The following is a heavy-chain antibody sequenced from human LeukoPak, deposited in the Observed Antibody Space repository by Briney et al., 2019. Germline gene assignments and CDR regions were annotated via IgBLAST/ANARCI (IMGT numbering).Heavy chain of an antibody. Sequence: GGSLRLSCAASGFTFSSYAMSWVRQAPGKALEWVSAISGSGGSTYYADSVKGRFTISRDNAKNSLYLQMNSLRAEDTAVYYCARVGSSWYSNYWGQGTLVTVSS. D-gene: IGHD6-13*01. J-gene: IGHJ4*02. CDR1: GFTFSSYA. CDR3: ARVGSSWYSNY. V-gene: IGHV3-23*01. CDR2: ISGSGGST.